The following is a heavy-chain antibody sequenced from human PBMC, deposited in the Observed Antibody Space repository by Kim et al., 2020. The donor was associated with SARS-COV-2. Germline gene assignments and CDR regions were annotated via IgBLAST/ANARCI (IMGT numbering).Heavy chain of an antibody. J-gene: IGHJ4*02. D-gene: IGHD2-21*01. Sequence: STNYSPSLKSRVTISVDTSKNQFSLKLSSVTAADTAVYYCAREVARSFDYWGQGTLVTVSS. CDR3: AREVARSFDY. V-gene: IGHV4-59*01. CDR2: ST.